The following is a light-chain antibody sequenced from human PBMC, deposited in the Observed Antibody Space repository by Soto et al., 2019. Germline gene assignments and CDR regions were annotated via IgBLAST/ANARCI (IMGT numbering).Light chain of an antibody. CDR1: QDIGNY. Sequence: IQLTSSPSYVSASVEDRVTIACRANQDIGNYLNWYQQKPWKAPRLLIYDASNLEIGVPSRFSGSGSGTDFTFTISNLQPEDIATYYCQQYDTLPPYTFGQGTKVDIK. J-gene: IGKJ2*01. V-gene: IGKV1-33*01. CDR2: DAS. CDR3: QQYDTLPPYT.